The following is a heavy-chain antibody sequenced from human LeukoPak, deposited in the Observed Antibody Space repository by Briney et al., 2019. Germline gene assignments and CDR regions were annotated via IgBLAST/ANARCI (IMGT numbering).Heavy chain of an antibody. CDR3: ARRGALGYCSGGSCPYYYYYYGMDV. CDR2: INHSGST. V-gene: IGHV4-34*01. J-gene: IGHJ6*02. CDR1: GGSFSGYY. Sequence: SETLSLTCAVYGGSFSGYYWSWIRQPPGKGLEWIGEINHSGSTNYNPSLKSRVTTSVDTSKNQFSLKLSSVTAADTAVYYCARRGALGYCSGGSCPYYYYYYGMDVWGQGTTVTVSS. D-gene: IGHD2-15*01.